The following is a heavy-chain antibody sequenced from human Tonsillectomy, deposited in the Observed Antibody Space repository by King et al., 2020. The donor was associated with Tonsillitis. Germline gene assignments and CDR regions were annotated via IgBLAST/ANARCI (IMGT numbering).Heavy chain of an antibody. CDR1: GYGFTDYY. CDR2: VNSNSGGR. Sequence: VPLVESGAEVKKPGASVKVSCKASGYGFTDYYMHWVRQAPGQGLEWMGWVNSNSGGRNYAQKFQGRVTLTRDASISTASMELRSLRSDDTAVYYCARGGKSAYGMDVWGQGTTVTVS. J-gene: IGHJ6*02. CDR3: ARGGKSAYGMDV. D-gene: IGHD3-16*01. V-gene: IGHV1-2*02.